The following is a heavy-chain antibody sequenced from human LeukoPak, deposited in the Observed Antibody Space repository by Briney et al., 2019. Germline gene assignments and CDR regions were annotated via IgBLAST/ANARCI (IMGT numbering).Heavy chain of an antibody. D-gene: IGHD6-19*01. CDR3: ARASVQWLVPATPYYYYYGMDV. V-gene: IGHV7-4-1*02. CDR2: INTNTGNP. CDR1: GYTFTSYA. Sequence: GASVKVSCKASGYTFTSYAMNWVRQAPGQGLEWMGWINTNTGNPTYAQGLTGRFVFSLDTSVSTAYLQISSLKAEDAAVYYCARASVQWLVPATPYYYYYGMDVWGQGTTVTVSS. J-gene: IGHJ6*02.